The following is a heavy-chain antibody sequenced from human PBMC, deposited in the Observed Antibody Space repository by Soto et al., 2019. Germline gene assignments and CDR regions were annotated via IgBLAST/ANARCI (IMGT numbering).Heavy chain of an antibody. CDR2: ISGYNGDT. V-gene: IGHV1-18*01. J-gene: IGHJ6*02. D-gene: IGHD2-8*01. Sequence: QGQLVQSGPEAKKPGASVKVSCKASGYTFSRYGISWVRQAPGQGLEWMGWISGYNGDTKYAQKVQGRVTMTIDTSTSTAYMELRSLTSDATAIYYCAKNGQPPYYYYGMDVWGQGTTVTVSS. CDR1: GYTFSRYG. CDR3: AKNGQPPYYYYGMDV.